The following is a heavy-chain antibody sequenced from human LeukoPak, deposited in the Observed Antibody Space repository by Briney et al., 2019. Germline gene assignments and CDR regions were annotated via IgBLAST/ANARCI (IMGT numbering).Heavy chain of an antibody. CDR3: VCGSGRWLEFDY. Sequence: ASVKVSCKVSGYTLTELSMHWVRQAPGKGGEWMGGFDPEDGETIYAQKFRGRVTMTEDTSTDTAYMELSSLRSEDTAVYYCVCGSGRWLEFDYWGQGTLVTVSS. CDR1: GYTLTELS. D-gene: IGHD1-26*01. CDR2: FDPEDGET. V-gene: IGHV1-24*01. J-gene: IGHJ4*02.